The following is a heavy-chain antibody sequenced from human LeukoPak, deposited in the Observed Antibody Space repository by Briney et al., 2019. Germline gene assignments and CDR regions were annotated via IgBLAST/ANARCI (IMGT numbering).Heavy chain of an antibody. CDR2: INTDGSST. V-gene: IGHV3-74*01. CDR3: ARGVVLNAFDI. D-gene: IGHD2-15*01. CDR1: GFTFSSYW. J-gene: IGHJ3*02. Sequence: GGSLRLSCAASGFTFSSYWMHWVRQAPGKGLVWVSRINTDGSSTSYADSVKGRFTISRDNAKNTLYLQMNSLRAEDTAVYYCARGVVLNAFDIWGQGTMATVSS.